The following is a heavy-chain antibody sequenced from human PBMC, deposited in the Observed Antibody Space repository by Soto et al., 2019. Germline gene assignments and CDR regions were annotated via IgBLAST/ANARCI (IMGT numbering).Heavy chain of an antibody. J-gene: IGHJ5*02. CDR3: ARGRGYSYGLDP. CDR2: ISYSGTT. V-gene: IGHV4-30-4*01. D-gene: IGHD5-18*01. CDR1: GDSISSNNNY. Sequence: PSETLSLTCTVSGDSISSNNNYWSWIRQPPGEGLEWIGFISYSGTTSYSPSLKSRVAISLDTSKNQFSLSLSSVPAADTAVYYCARGRGYSYGLDPWGQGTLVTVSS.